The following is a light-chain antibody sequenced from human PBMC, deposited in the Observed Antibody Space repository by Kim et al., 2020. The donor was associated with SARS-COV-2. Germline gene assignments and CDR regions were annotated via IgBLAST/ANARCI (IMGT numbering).Light chain of an antibody. J-gene: IGLJ1*01. CDR1: GTDTGESDD. CDR3: QSYDSSLSGYV. Sequence: RYGCGTDTGESDDVHCYQPLPGTYPKLLDYGNGNRPVGVPVRFSGSKSGTSASLAITGLQAKDEADYYCQSYDSSLSGYVFGTGTKINVL. CDR2: GNG. V-gene: IGLV1-40*01.